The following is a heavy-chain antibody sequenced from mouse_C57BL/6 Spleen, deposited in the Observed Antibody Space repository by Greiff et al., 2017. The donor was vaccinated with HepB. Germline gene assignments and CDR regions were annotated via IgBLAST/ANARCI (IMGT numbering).Heavy chain of an antibody. Sequence: EVKLQESGPGMVKPSQSLSLTCTVTGYSITSGYDWHWIRHFPGNKLEWKGYISYSGSTNYNPSLKSRISITHDTSKNHFFLKLNSVTTEDTATYYCAREEELGWFAYWGQGTLVTVSA. J-gene: IGHJ3*01. D-gene: IGHD4-1*01. V-gene: IGHV3-1*01. CDR1: GYSITSGYD. CDR2: ISYSGST. CDR3: AREEELGWFAY.